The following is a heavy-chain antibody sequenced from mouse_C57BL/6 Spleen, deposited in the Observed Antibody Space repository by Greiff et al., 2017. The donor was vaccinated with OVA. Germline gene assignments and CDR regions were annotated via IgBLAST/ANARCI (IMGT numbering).Heavy chain of an antibody. CDR1: GFTFSSYG. Sequence: EVHLVESGGDLVKPGGSLKLSCAASGFTFSSYGMSWVRQTPDKRLEWVATISSGGSYTYYPDSVKGRFTISRDNAKNTLYLQMSSLKSEDTAMYYCARHPGDGYDYCAMDYWGQGTSVTVSS. CDR3: ARHPGDGYDYCAMDY. D-gene: IGHD2-10*02. V-gene: IGHV5-6*01. CDR2: ISSGGSYT. J-gene: IGHJ4*01.